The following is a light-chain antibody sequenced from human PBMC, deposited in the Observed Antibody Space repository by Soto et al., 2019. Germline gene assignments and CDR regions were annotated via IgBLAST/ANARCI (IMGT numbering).Light chain of an antibody. CDR2: EVS. CDR3: SSYSISTAYL. J-gene: IGLJ1*01. Sequence: QSVLTQPASVSGSPGQSITISCTGTSSDVGGYDYVSWYQLHPGKAPKLMVFEVSNRPSGVSYRFSGSKSGNTASLTISGLQAEDEADYFRSSYSISTAYLFGTGTKGTVL. CDR1: SSDVGGYDY. V-gene: IGLV2-14*01.